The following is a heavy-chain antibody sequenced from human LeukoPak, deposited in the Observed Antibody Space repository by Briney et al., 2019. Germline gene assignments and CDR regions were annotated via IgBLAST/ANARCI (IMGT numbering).Heavy chain of an antibody. CDR3: ARGKRWLQLMVY. Sequence: ASVKVSCKASGYTFTSYDINWVRQATGQGLEWMGWMNPNSGNTGYAQKFQGRVTMTRNTSISTAYMELSGLRSEDTAVYYCARGKRWLQLMVYWGQGTLVTVSS. D-gene: IGHD5-24*01. V-gene: IGHV1-8*01. J-gene: IGHJ4*02. CDR1: GYTFTSYD. CDR2: MNPNSGNT.